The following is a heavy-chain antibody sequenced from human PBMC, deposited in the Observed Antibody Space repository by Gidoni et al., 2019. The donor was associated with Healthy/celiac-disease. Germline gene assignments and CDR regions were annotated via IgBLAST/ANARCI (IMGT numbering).Heavy chain of an antibody. CDR3: SSSSKGEDAFDI. CDR2: IYYSGST. CDR1: GGSISSSSYY. J-gene: IGHJ3*02. D-gene: IGHD6-6*01. Sequence: GLVKPSETLSLTCTVSGGSISSSSYYWGWIRQPPGKGLEWIGSIYYSGSTYYNPSLKSRVTISVDTSKNQFSLKLSSVTAADTAVYYCSSSSKGEDAFDIWGQGTMVTVSS. V-gene: IGHV4-39*01.